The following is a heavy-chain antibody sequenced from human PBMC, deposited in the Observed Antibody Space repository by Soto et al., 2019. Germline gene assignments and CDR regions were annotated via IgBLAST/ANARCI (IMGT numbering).Heavy chain of an antibody. D-gene: IGHD3-10*01. CDR2: INHSGST. J-gene: IGHJ6*03. V-gene: IGHV4-34*01. Sequence: PSETLSLTCAVYGGSFRGYYWSRIRQPPGKGLEWIGEINHSGSTNYNPSLKSRVTISVDTSKNQFSLKLSSVTAADTAVYYCARRKNMVRGVARIIGYYYYMDVWGKGTTVTVSS. CDR1: GGSFRGYY. CDR3: ARRKNMVRGVARIIGYYYYMDV.